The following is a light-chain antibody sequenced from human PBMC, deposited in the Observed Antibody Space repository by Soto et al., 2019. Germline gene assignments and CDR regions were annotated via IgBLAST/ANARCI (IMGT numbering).Light chain of an antibody. J-gene: IGLJ1*01. CDR2: KNY. Sequence: QPVLTQPPSASATPGQSVTISCSGSSSNIASNYVYWYHQLPGTAPKLLIYKNYQRPSGVPDRFSGSKSGTSASLAISGLRSEDEADYYCATWDDTLSGYVFGTGTKLTVL. CDR1: SSNIASNY. CDR3: ATWDDTLSGYV. V-gene: IGLV1-47*01.